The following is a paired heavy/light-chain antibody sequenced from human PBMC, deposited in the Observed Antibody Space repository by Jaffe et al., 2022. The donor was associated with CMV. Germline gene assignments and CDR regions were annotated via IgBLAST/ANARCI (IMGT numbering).Light chain of an antibody. V-gene: IGLV3-1*01. CDR3: QAWDSSTAYV. Sequence: SYELTQPPSVSVSPGQTASITCSGDKLGDKYACWYQQKPGQSPVLVIYQDSKRPSGIPERFSGSNSGNTATLTISGTQAMDEADYYCQAWDSSTAYVFGGGTKLTVL. CDR1: KLGDKY. CDR2: QDS. J-gene: IGLJ3*02.
Heavy chain of an antibody. CDR2: IYHSGST. CDR3: ARAPYCSSTSCYRSYYYYMDV. J-gene: IGHJ6*03. D-gene: IGHD2-2*02. V-gene: IGHV4-4*02. CDR1: GGSISSSNW. Sequence: QVQLQESGPGLVKPSGTLSLTCAVSGGSISSSNWWSWVRQPPGKGLEWIGEIYHSGSTNYNPSLKSRVTISVDKSKNQFSLKLSSVTAADTAVYYCARAPYCSSTSCYRSYYYYMDVWGKGTTVTVSS.